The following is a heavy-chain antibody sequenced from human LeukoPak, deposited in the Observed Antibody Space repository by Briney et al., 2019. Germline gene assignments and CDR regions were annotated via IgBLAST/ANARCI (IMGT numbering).Heavy chain of an antibody. Sequence: SETQSLTCTVSGGSISSYYWSWIRQPAGKGLEWIGRIYTSGSTNYNPSLKSRVTMSVDTSKNQFSLKLSSVTAADTAVYYCARDRVVRGPTAGWFDPWGQGTLVTVSS. V-gene: IGHV4-4*07. J-gene: IGHJ5*02. D-gene: IGHD3-10*01. CDR3: ARDRVVRGPTAGWFDP. CDR1: GGSISSYY. CDR2: IYTSGST.